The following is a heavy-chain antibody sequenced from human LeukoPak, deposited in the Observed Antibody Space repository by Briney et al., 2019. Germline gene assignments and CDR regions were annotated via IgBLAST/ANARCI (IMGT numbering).Heavy chain of an antibody. V-gene: IGHV1-8*03. CDR2: IKPNSGNT. CDR3: ARGLPSDYPDY. Sequence: ASVKVSCKASGYTFTGYYMHWVRQAPGQGLEWMGWIKPNSGNTGYAQKFQGRVTITRNTSISTAYMELSSLRSEDTAVYYCARGLPSDYPDYWGQGTLVTVSS. CDR1: GYTFTGYY. J-gene: IGHJ4*02. D-gene: IGHD4-11*01.